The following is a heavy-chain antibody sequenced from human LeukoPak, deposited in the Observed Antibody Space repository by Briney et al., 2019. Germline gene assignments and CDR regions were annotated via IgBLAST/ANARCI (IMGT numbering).Heavy chain of an antibody. CDR2: IYYSGST. V-gene: IGHV4-59*08. D-gene: IGHD2-2*01. CDR3: ASLYCSSTSCYLFH. J-gene: IGHJ4*02. Sequence: SETLSLTCTVSGDSISIYYWSWIRQTPGKGLEWFGYIYYSGSTNYNPSLKSRVNISVDTSKNQFSLKLSSVPAADTALYYCASLYCSSTSCYLFHWGQGTLVTVSS. CDR1: GDSISIYY.